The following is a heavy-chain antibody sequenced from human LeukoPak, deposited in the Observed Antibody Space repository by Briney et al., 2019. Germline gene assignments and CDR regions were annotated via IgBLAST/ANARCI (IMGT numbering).Heavy chain of an antibody. V-gene: IGHV1-18*01. D-gene: IGHD3-3*01. J-gene: IGHJ4*02. Sequence: ASVKVSCKASGYTFTSYGISWVRQAPGQGLEWMGWISAYNGNTNYAQKLQGRVTMTTDTSTSTAYMELRSLRSDDTAVYYCARDVAYDFWSGSLYWGQGTLVTVSS. CDR2: ISAYNGNT. CDR3: ARDVAYDFWSGSLY. CDR1: GYTFTSYG.